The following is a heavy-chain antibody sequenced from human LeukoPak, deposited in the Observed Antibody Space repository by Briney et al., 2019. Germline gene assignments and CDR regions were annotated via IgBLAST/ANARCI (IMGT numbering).Heavy chain of an antibody. V-gene: IGHV4-34*01. J-gene: IGHJ4*02. Sequence: SETLSLTCAVYGGSFSGYYRSWIRQPPGKGLEWIGEINHSGSTNYNPSLKSRVTISVDTSKNQFSLKLSSVTAADTAVYYCASRSGGHWGQGTLVTVSS. CDR2: INHSGST. D-gene: IGHD2-15*01. CDR1: GGSFSGYY. CDR3: ASRSGGH.